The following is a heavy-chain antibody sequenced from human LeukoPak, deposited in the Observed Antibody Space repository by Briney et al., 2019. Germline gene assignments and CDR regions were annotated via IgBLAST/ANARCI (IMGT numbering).Heavy chain of an antibody. CDR3: AGGGRSSSSSRNWFDP. V-gene: IGHV3-23*01. D-gene: IGHD6-6*01. J-gene: IGHJ5*02. CDR2: ISGGGGST. CDR1: GFSFTTYA. Sequence: GGSLRLSCAVSGFSFTTYAMNWVRQAPGMGLEWVSAISGGGGSTYYADSVKGRFTISRDNSKNTLYLQMNSLRAEDTAVYYCAGGGRSSSSSRNWFDPWGQGTLVTVSS.